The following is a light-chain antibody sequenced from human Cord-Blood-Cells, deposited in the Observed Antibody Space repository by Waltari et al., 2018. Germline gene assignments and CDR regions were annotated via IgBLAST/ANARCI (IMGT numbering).Light chain of an antibody. CDR2: AAS. V-gene: IGKV1-39*01. J-gene: IGKJ1*01. Sequence: DIQMTQSTSSLYASVGDRVTITCRASQSISSYLNWYQQKPGKAPKLLIYAASSLHSGVPSRCSGSGSGADFTLTISSLQPEDVATYYCQQSYSTRWTFGQGTKVEIK. CDR1: QSISSY. CDR3: QQSYSTRWT.